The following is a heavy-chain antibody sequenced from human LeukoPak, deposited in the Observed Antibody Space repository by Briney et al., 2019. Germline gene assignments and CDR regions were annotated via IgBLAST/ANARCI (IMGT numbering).Heavy chain of an antibody. J-gene: IGHJ4*02. CDR2: TSSSGSTI. D-gene: IGHD5-12*01. V-gene: IGHV3-11*01. Sequence: GGSLRLSCAASTFTFSDYYMSWIRQAPGKGLEWVSCTSSSGSTIYYADSVKGRFTISRDNAKKSLYLEMNGLRAEDTALYYCARVSGFAFDYWGQGTLVTVSS. CDR1: TFTFSDYY. CDR3: ARVSGFAFDY.